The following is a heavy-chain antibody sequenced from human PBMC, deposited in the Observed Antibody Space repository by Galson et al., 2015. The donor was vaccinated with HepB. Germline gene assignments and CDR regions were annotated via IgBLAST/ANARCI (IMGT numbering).Heavy chain of an antibody. CDR1: GFTFSNYD. V-gene: IGHV3-30*18. CDR3: AKDPSGSYGDAFDI. J-gene: IGHJ3*02. D-gene: IGHD1-26*01. CDR2: ISYDGSNK. Sequence: SLRLSCAASGFTFSNYDIHWVRQAPGKGLEWVAVISYDGSNKYYAGSVKGRFTISRDNSKNTLYLQMNSLRAEDTAVYYCAKDPSGSYGDAFDIWGQGTMVTVSS.